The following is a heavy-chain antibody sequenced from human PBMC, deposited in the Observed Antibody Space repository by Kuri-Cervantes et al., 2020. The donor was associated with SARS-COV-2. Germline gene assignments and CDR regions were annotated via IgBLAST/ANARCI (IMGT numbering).Heavy chain of an antibody. CDR3: ARGPDEGYYFDY. V-gene: IGHV4-34*01. Sequence: GSLRLSCAVYDVSFSGYYWNCLRQPPGKGLEWIGQIKHTGSTNYNPSLKSRVTISVDTSKNQFSLKLSSVTAADTAVYYCARGPDEGYYFDYWGQGTLVTVSS. CDR2: IKHTGST. J-gene: IGHJ4*02. CDR1: DVSFSGYY.